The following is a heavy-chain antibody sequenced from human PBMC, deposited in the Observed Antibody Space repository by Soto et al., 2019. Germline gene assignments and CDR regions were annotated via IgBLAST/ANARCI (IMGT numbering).Heavy chain of an antibody. CDR3: ASYSGSYFPVGHDR. CDR1: GFTFSSYW. J-gene: IGHJ5*02. V-gene: IGHV3-7*01. CDR2: IKQDGTEI. D-gene: IGHD1-26*01. Sequence: GGSLRLSCVASGFTFSSYWMSWVRQAPGGGLEWVANIKQDGTEIHYVESVKGRFTIFRDNAKKSLYLQMNGLRAEDTAVYFCASYSGSYFPVGHDRWGQGTLVTVSS.